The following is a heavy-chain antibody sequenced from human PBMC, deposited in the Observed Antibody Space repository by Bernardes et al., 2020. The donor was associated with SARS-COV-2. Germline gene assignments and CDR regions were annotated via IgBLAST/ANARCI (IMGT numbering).Heavy chain of an antibody. D-gene: IGHD2-2*01. CDR3: ARQETIVVVLVAARGAFDI. J-gene: IGHJ3*02. CDR1: GGSISSSSYY. CDR2: IYYSGST. V-gene: IGHV4-39*01. Sequence: SETLSLTCTVSGGSISSSSYYWGWIRQPPGKGLEWIGSIYYSGSTYYNPSLKSRVTISVDTSKNQFSLKLSSVTAADTAVYYCARQETIVVVLVAARGAFDIWGQGKMVTVSS.